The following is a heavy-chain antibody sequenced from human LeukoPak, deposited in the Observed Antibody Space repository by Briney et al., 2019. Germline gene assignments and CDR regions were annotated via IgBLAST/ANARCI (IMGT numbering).Heavy chain of an antibody. V-gene: IGHV1-8*01. D-gene: IGHD4-17*01. CDR2: MNPNSGNT. Sequence: GASVKVSCKSSGYTFTSYDINWVRQATGQGLEWMGWMNPNSGNTGYAQKFQGRVTMTRNTSISTAYMELSSLRSEDTAVYYCARGWVPATVTTSLINDAFDIWGQGTMVTVSS. CDR1: GYTFTSYD. J-gene: IGHJ3*02. CDR3: ARGWVPATVTTSLINDAFDI.